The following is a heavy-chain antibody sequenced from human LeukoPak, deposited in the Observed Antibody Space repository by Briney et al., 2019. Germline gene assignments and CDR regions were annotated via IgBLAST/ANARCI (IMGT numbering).Heavy chain of an antibody. J-gene: IGHJ4*02. Sequence: GASVKVSCKASGYTFTGYYMHWVRQAPGQGLEWMGWINPNSGGTNYAQKFQGRVTMTRDTSISTAYMELSRLRSDDTAVYYCARGITQWLVGETFDYWGQGTLVTVSS. CDR1: GYTFTGYY. V-gene: IGHV1-2*02. CDR2: INPNSGGT. CDR3: ARGITQWLVGETFDY. D-gene: IGHD6-19*01.